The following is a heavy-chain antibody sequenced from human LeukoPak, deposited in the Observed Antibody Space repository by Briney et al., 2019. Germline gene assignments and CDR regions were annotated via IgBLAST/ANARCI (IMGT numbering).Heavy chain of an antibody. J-gene: IGHJ6*04. Sequence: PSETLSLTCTVSGGSISHYFWRWVRQPPGQGVEWVGYVYYGGNTIYSASLRSRVTISEDASKNEFSLKMTSVTAADTAVYYCARHADIALYREGMDVWGKGTTVTVSS. CDR1: GGSISHYF. D-gene: IGHD2-15*01. V-gene: IGHV4-59*01. CDR3: ARHADIALYREGMDV. CDR2: VYYGGNT.